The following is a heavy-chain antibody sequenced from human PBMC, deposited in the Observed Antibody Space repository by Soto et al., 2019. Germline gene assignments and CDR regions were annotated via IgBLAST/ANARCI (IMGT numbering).Heavy chain of an antibody. Sequence: QVQLVQSGGELKKPGASVKVSCKTSGYRFTTYGIRWVRKAPGQGLEGMGWISAYNGNTNYAQKLQDRVTMTTDTSTSTAYMELRSLRSDDTAVYYCAREGQAPYYFYGMDVWGQGSTVTVSS. CDR3: AREGQAPYYFYGMDV. CDR1: GYRFTTYG. CDR2: ISAYNGNT. J-gene: IGHJ6*02. V-gene: IGHV1-18*01.